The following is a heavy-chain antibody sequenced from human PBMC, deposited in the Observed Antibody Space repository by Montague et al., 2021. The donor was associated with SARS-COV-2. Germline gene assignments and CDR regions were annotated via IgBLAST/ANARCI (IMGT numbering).Heavy chain of an antibody. CDR1: GGSISSSNYY. Sequence: SETLSLTCTVSGGSISSSNYYWDWIRQPPGKGLEWIGSIYDSGSTYYNPSLKSRVTISVDTSKNHFSLKLSSATAADTAAYYRARRGRKLLPVATTIGGFDIWGQGTMVTVSS. J-gene: IGHJ3*02. D-gene: IGHD5-12*01. CDR3: ARRGRKLLPVATTIGGFDI. V-gene: IGHV4-39*02. CDR2: IYDSGST.